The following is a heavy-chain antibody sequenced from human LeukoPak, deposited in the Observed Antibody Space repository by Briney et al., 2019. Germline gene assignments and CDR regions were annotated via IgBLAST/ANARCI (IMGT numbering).Heavy chain of an antibody. Sequence: SETLSLTCTVSGDSISSYYWSWIRQPPGKGLEWIGYIYYSGSTNYNPSLKSRVTISVDTSKNQFSLKLSSVTAADTAVYYCARTTYCGGDCYSRAPFGNYWYFDLWGRGTLVTVSS. CDR2: IYYSGST. CDR3: ARTTYCGGDCYSRAPFGNYWYFDL. D-gene: IGHD2-21*02. J-gene: IGHJ2*01. CDR1: GDSISSYY. V-gene: IGHV4-59*01.